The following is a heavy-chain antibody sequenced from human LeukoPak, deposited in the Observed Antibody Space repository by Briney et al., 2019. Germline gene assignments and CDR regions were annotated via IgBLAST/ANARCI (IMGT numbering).Heavy chain of an antibody. J-gene: IGHJ6*03. CDR1: GFTFSSYW. CDR3: ARVTYSGYVASYYYYMDV. D-gene: IGHD5-12*01. V-gene: IGHV3-7*01. Sequence: GGSLRLSCAASGFTFSSYWMSWVRQAPGKGLEWVANIKQDGSEKYYVDSVKGRFTISRDNAKNSLYLQMNSPRAKDTAVYYCARVTYSGYVASYYYYMDVWGKGTTVTISS. CDR2: IKQDGSEK.